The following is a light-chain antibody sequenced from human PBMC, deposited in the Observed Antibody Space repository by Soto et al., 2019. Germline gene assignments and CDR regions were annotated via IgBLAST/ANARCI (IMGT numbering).Light chain of an antibody. CDR2: EVS. CDR1: STDVGGYNY. J-gene: IGLJ1*01. V-gene: IGLV2-8*01. CDR3: SSYAGNNIHYV. Sequence: QSALTQPPSASGSAGQSVTISCTGTSTDVGGYNYVSWYQQHPGKAPKLMIYEVSKRPSGVPDRFSGSKSGNTASLTVSGLQAADEADYYCSSYAGNNIHYVFGTGTKVTDL.